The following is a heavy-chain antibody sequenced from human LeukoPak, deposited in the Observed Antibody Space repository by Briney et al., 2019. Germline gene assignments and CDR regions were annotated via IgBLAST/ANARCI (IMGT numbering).Heavy chain of an antibody. CDR1: GYTFSSYS. J-gene: IGHJ4*02. D-gene: IGHD3-22*01. CDR3: VRLRRNSDTSGFYYYYDF. Sequence: PGGSLRLSCVASGYTFSSYSINWVRRAPGKGLEWVSSISVRSNYIYYADSVRGRFSISRDDARDSLYLQMNSLRAEDTAVYFCVRLRRNSDTSGFYYYYDFWGQGTLVTVSS. CDR2: ISVRSNYI. V-gene: IGHV3-21*01.